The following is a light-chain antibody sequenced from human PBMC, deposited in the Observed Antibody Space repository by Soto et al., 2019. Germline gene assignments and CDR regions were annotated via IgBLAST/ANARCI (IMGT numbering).Light chain of an antibody. CDR1: MRDVGAYNV. CDR2: EVR. J-gene: IGLJ3*02. V-gene: IGLV2-14*01. CDR3: RAYTARSTLV. Sequence: QSALTQPASVSGSAGQSITISCSGTMRDVGAYNVVSWYQQHPGTAPKLIIYEVRNRPSGISSRVSGSRSGNTASLTIAGLQSEYEGDYYCRAYTARSTLVFGGGTKLTVL.